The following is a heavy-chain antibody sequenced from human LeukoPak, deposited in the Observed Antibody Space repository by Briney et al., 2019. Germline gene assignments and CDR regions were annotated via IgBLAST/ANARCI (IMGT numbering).Heavy chain of an antibody. CDR2: INPNNGGT. V-gene: IGHV1-2*02. D-gene: IGHD2-15*01. CDR1: GYTFTGYY. J-gene: IGHJ4*02. Sequence: GASVKVSCKASGYTFTGYYIHWVRQAPGQGVECMGWINPNNGGTNDAQKFQGRVTMTRDTSISTAYMELSRLRSDDTAVYYCARICSGGSCYPFDYWGQGTLVTVSS. CDR3: ARICSGGSCYPFDY.